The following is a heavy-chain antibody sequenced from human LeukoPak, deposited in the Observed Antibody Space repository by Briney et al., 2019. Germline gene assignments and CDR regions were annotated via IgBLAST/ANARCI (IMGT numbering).Heavy chain of an antibody. Sequence: GGSLRLSGAASGFTFSDYDMGWIRQAPGKGLEGVSYISSSSSYTSYADSVKGRFTISRDNAKNSLYLQVNSLRAEDTAVYYCARGPRYSSSWRLFDYWGQGTLVTVSS. V-gene: IGHV3-11*05. D-gene: IGHD6-13*01. CDR3: ARGPRYSSSWRLFDY. J-gene: IGHJ4*02. CDR2: ISSSSSYT. CDR1: GFTFSDYD.